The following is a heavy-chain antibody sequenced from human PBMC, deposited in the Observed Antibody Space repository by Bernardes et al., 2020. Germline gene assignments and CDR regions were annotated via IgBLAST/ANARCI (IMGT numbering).Heavy chain of an antibody. CDR2: IYYSGST. CDR1: GDSISSYY. CDR3: ARGGVTIPGVYRY. J-gene: IGHJ4*02. V-gene: IGHV4-59*01. D-gene: IGHD4-17*01. Sequence: SETLSLTCTVSGDSISSYYWSWIRQPPGKGLEWIGYIYYSGSTNYNPSLKSRVTMSLDTSKKQFSLKLSSVTAADTAVYYCARGGVTIPGVYRYWGQGTLVTVSS.